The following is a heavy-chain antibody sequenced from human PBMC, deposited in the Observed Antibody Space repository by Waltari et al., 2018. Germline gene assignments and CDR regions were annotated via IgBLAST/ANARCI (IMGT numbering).Heavy chain of an antibody. D-gene: IGHD1-26*01. V-gene: IGHV1-46*01. Sequence: QVQLVQSGAEVKKPGASVKVSCKASGYTFTSYYMHWVRQAPGQGLEWMGLIDPGGCSRSYAQKFQGKVTMTRETSTSTVYMELSSLRSEDTAVYYCARSIVGAKGEDYWGQVTLVIVSS. CDR2: IDPGGCSR. J-gene: IGHJ4*02. CDR1: GYTFTSYY. CDR3: ARSIVGAKGEDY.